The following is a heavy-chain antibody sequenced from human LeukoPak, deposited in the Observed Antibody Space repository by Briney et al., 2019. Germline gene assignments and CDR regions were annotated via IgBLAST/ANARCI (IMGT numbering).Heavy chain of an antibody. V-gene: IGHV3-9*01. J-gene: IGHJ4*02. D-gene: IGHD6-19*01. CDR3: TKDIGSVWFFYFDC. Sequence: GGSLRLSCAASGFTFDDYAMHWVRQAPGKGLERVSGIIWNSGSIGYADSVKGRFTISRDNAKHSLYLQMNSLRPEDTALYFCTKDIGSVWFFYFDCWGQGTPVTVSS. CDR1: GFTFDDYA. CDR2: IIWNSGSI.